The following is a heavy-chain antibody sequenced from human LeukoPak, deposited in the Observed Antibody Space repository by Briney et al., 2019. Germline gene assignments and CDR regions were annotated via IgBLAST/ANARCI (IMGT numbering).Heavy chain of an antibody. CDR2: ISGHGGP. D-gene: IGHD1-14*01. J-gene: IGHJ5*02. CDR1: GFTFITYT. Sequence: GGSPRLSCAASGFTFITYTMAWVRQAPGGGLEWVSGISGHGGPYYADSVRGRFAISRDNSKSTLYLQMNSLRAEDTAVYYCAKDFGRNLGGPGSWGRGTLVIVSS. CDR3: AKDFGRNLGGPGS. V-gene: IGHV3-23*01.